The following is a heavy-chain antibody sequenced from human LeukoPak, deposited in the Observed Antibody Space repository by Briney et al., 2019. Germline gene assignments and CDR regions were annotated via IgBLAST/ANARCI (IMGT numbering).Heavy chain of an antibody. D-gene: IGHD5-18*01. CDR2: ISGSGGST. J-gene: IGHJ4*02. CDR1: GFTFSSYA. V-gene: IGHV3-23*01. Sequence: PGGSLRLSCAASGFTFSSYAMSWVRQAPGKGLEWVSAISGSGGSTYYADSVKGRFTISRDNSKDTLYLQMNSLRAEDTAVYYCAKSEGPSGSYGRFDYWGQGTLVTVSS. CDR3: AKSEGPSGSYGRFDY.